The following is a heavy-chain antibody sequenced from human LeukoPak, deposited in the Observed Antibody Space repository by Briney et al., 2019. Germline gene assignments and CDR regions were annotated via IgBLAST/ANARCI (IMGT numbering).Heavy chain of an antibody. J-gene: IGHJ2*01. V-gene: IGHV4-4*07. CDR3: ARHAGPSYWYFDL. D-gene: IGHD1-14*01. Sequence: PWETLSLTCTVSRASISPYYWTWIRQPAGKGLEWIGHVHTSGSTNYNPSLKSRVTISVDTSKNQFSLKLSSVTAADTAVYYCARHAGPSYWYFDLWGRGTLVTVSS. CDR2: VHTSGST. CDR1: RASISPYY.